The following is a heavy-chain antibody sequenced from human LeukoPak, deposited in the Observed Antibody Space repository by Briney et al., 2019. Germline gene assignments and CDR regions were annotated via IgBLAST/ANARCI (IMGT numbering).Heavy chain of an antibody. Sequence: SQTLSLTCAISGDSVSSNIAAWHWIRQSPSRGLEWLGRTWYRSRWYDDYAVSVKSRITINPDTSKNQFSLQLNSVTPEDTAVYYCVRAHHWALGYWGQGTLVTVSS. V-gene: IGHV6-1*01. CDR3: VRAHHWALGY. D-gene: IGHD7-27*01. CDR1: GDSVSSNIAA. CDR2: TWYRSRWYD. J-gene: IGHJ4*02.